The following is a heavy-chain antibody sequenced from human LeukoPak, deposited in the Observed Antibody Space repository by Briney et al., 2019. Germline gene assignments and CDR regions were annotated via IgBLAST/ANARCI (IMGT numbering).Heavy chain of an antibody. D-gene: IGHD3-16*01. Sequence: ASVKVSCKTSGYSFTDYYMHWVRQAPGQGLEWMGWINPNSGGTSSAQKFQGRVTMTRDTSITTVNMEVNWLTSDDTAMYYCARADRLHGGPYLIGPWGQGTLVTVSS. J-gene: IGHJ5*02. CDR2: INPNSGGT. CDR1: GYSFTDYY. CDR3: ARADRLHGGPYLIGP. V-gene: IGHV1-2*02.